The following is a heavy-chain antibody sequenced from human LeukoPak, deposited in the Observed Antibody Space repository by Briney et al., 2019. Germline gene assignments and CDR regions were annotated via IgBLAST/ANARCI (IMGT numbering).Heavy chain of an antibody. Sequence: SVKVSCKASGGTFSSYAISWVRQAPGQGLEWMGGIIPIFGTANYAQKFQGRVTITADESTSTAYMELSSLRSEDTAVYYCARDRLYGDDYVWGSYCLTDYWGQGTLVTVSS. CDR2: IIPIFGTA. D-gene: IGHD3-16*01. CDR3: ARDRLYGDDYVWGSYCLTDY. J-gene: IGHJ4*02. CDR1: GGTFSSYA. V-gene: IGHV1-69*01.